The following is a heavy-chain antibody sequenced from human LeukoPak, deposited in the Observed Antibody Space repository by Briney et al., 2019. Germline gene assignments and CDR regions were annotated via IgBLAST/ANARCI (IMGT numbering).Heavy chain of an antibody. D-gene: IGHD2/OR15-2a*01. CDR2: TRYDGSNK. V-gene: IGHV3-30*02. J-gene: IGHJ4*02. CDR1: GFTFGTYG. Sequence: GGSLRLSCAASGFTFGTYGMHWVRQAPGKGLEWVAFTRYDGSNKDHVDSVKGRFTISRDNSKNTLYLQMNSLRAEDTALYYCAKDDSGNSLDYWGQGTPVTVSS. CDR3: AKDDSGNSLDY.